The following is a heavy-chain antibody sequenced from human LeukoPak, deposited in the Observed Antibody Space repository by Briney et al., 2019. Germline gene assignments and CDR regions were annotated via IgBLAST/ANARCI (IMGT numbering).Heavy chain of an antibody. CDR1: GGSISSYY. V-gene: IGHV4-59*01. J-gene: IGHJ4*02. CDR2: IYYSGSA. CDR3: ARYIAVAAYYFDY. D-gene: IGHD6-19*01. Sequence: SETLSRTCTVSGGSISSYYWSWIRQPPGKGLEWIGYIYYSGSANYNPSLKSRVTISVDTSKNQFSLKLSSVTAADTAVYYCARYIAVAAYYFDYWGQGTLVTVSS.